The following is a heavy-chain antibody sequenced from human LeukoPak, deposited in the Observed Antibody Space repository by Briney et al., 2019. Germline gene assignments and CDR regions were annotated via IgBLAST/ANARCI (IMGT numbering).Heavy chain of an antibody. J-gene: IGHJ4*02. CDR1: GFTFSSYG. Sequence: GGSLRLSCAASGFTFSSYGMHWVRQAPGKGLEWVAVIWNDGTNKYYADSVKGRFTISRDNSKNTLYLQTNSLRAEDTAVYYCAKDGRYFDWLLPQTAYYFDYWGQGTLVTVSS. CDR3: AKDGRYFDWLLPQTAYYFDY. D-gene: IGHD3-9*01. CDR2: IWNDGTNK. V-gene: IGHV3-33*06.